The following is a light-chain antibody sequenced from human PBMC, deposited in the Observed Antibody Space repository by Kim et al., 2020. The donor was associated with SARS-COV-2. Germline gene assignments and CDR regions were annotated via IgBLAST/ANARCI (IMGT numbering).Light chain of an antibody. CDR1: ALTNQF. Sequence: PGQTARITCSGDALTNQFACCYQQKSGQAPVLVIFKNNERPSDIPDRFAGSRSGTTVTLTIDGVQTEDEADYYCQTTDSSGTHVIFGGGTKVTVL. CDR3: QTTDSSGTHVI. CDR2: KNN. J-gene: IGLJ2*01. V-gene: IGLV3-25*03.